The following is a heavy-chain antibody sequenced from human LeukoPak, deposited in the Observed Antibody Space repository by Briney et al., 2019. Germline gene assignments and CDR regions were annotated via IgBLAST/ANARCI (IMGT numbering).Heavy chain of an antibody. V-gene: IGHV1-69*06. CDR1: GGTFSSYA. CDR2: IIPIFGTA. Sequence: SVKVSCKASGGTFSSYAISWVRQAPGQGLEWMGGIIPIFGTANYAQKFQGRVTITADKSTSTAYMELSSLRSEDTAVYYCARGRIYGSGSYLLQIHYFDYWGQGTLVTVSS. CDR3: ARGRIYGSGSYLLQIHYFDY. J-gene: IGHJ4*02. D-gene: IGHD3-10*01.